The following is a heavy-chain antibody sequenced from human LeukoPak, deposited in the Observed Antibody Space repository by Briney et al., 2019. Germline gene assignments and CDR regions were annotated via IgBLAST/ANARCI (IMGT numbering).Heavy chain of an antibody. CDR2: LYYSGST. D-gene: IGHD3-10*01. CDR3: ARRHDGEFDY. Sequence: SETLSLTCTVPGGSISSSSYHWGWIRLPPGKGLEWIGNLYYSGSTYYNPSLKSRVTISVDRSKNQFSLKLNSVTAANTAVYYCARRHDGEFDYWGQGTLATVSS. J-gene: IGHJ4*02. V-gene: IGHV4-39*01. CDR1: GGSISSSSYH.